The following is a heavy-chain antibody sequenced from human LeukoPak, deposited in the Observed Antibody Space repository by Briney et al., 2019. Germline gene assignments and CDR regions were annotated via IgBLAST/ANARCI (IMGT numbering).Heavy chain of an antibody. CDR1: GFTVSSNY. V-gene: IGHV3-53*01. D-gene: IGHD6-13*01. Sequence: GGSLRLSCAASGFTVSSNYMSWVRQAPGKGLEWVSVIYSGGSTYYADSVKGRFTISRDNSKNTLYLQMSSLRAEDTAVYYCAREKAGTFDYWGQGTLVTVSS. J-gene: IGHJ4*02. CDR2: IYSGGST. CDR3: AREKAGTFDY.